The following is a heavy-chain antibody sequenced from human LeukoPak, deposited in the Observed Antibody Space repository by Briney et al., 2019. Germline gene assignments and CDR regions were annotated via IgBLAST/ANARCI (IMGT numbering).Heavy chain of an antibody. V-gene: IGHV3-30*04. D-gene: IGHD3-10*01. CDR3: AREYYGSGSYSADY. CDR2: ISYDGSNK. CDR1: GFTFSSYS. Sequence: GGSLRLSCAASGFTFSSYSMPWVRQAPGKGLEGVAVISYDGSNKYYADSVKGRFTISRDNSKNTLYLQMNSLRAEDTAVYYCAREYYGSGSYSADYWGQGTLVTVSS. J-gene: IGHJ4*02.